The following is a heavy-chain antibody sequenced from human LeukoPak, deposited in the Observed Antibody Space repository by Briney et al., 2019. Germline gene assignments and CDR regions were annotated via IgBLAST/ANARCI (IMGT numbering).Heavy chain of an antibody. J-gene: IGHJ4*02. D-gene: IGHD3-10*01. CDR1: GGTFSSYA. CDR3: ARAGPGGYFDY. V-gene: IGHV1-69*04. CDR2: IIPILGIA. Sequence: SVKVSCKASGGTFSSYAISWVRQAPGQGLEWMGRIIPILGIANYAQKFQGRVTITADKSTSTAYMELSSLRSEDTAVYYCARAGPGGYFDYWGQGTLVTASS.